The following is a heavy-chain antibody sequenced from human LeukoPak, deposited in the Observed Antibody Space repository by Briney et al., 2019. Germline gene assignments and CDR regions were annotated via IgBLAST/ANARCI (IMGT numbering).Heavy chain of an antibody. V-gene: IGHV4-59*01. CDR2: IYYSGNI. CDR1: GGSISSYY. D-gene: IGHD1-26*01. Sequence: SETLSLTCSVSGGSISSYYWSWIRQPPGKGLEWIGYIYYSGNINYNPSLKSRVTISVDTSKNQFSLKLSSVTAADTAVYYCARVVVGASTEYYFDYWGQGTLVTVSS. CDR3: ARVVVGASTEYYFDY. J-gene: IGHJ4*02.